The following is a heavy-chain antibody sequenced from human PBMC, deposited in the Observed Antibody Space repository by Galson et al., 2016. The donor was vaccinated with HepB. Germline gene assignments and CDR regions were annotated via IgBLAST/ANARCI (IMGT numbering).Heavy chain of an antibody. CDR3: ARASPDSKHKYDY. D-gene: IGHD5-18*01. Sequence: SLRLPCAASGFTFKTHGLMWVRQAPGKGLEWVSTICGGCDDIHYADSVKDRFIISRDDSKSMLFLQMNRLSVEDTAVYYCARASPDSKHKYDYWGQGTRVTVSS. V-gene: IGHV3-23*01. J-gene: IGHJ4*02. CDR2: ICGGCDDI. CDR1: GFTFKTHG.